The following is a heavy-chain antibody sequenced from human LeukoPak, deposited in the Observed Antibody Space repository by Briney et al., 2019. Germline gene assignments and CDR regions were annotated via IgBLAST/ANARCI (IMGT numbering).Heavy chain of an antibody. CDR1: GFTFSSFA. D-gene: IGHD3-10*01. J-gene: IGHJ6*03. V-gene: IGHV3-23*01. CDR3: AKGPYGSGSYFMDV. CDR2: ISVNGGGT. Sequence: GGSLRLSCTASGFTFSSFAMSWVRQAPGKGLEWVSSISVNGGGTYYADSVKGRFTISRDNSKNTLYLQMNSLRAGDTAVYYCAKGPYGSGSYFMDVWGKGTTVTVSS.